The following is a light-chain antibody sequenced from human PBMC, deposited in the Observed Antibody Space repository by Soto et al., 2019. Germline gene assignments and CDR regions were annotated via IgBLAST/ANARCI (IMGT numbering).Light chain of an antibody. V-gene: IGKV1-8*01. CDR3: QQYYSDTRT. Sequence: AIRMTQSPSSLSASTGDRVTISCRASQGISNFLAWYQQKPGKAPKLLIYAASTLQSGVPSRFSGSGSGTDFTLTISCLQSEDFATYYCQQYYSDTRTFGQGTKVEIK. CDR2: AAS. CDR1: QGISNF. J-gene: IGKJ1*01.